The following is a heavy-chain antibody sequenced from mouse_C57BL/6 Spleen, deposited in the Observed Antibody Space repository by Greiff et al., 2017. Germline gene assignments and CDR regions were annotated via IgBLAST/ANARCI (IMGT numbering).Heavy chain of an antibody. Sequence: QVQLQQPGAELVKPGASVKMSCKASGYTFTSYWITWVKQRPGQGLEWIGDIYPGSGGTNYNEKFKSKAKLTVDTSSSTAYMQLSSLTSEDSAVYYWARVGTAQAHFDYWGQGTTLTVSS. V-gene: IGHV1-55*01. CDR3: ARVGTAQAHFDY. CDR2: IYPGSGGT. D-gene: IGHD3-2*02. J-gene: IGHJ2*01. CDR1: GYTFTSYW.